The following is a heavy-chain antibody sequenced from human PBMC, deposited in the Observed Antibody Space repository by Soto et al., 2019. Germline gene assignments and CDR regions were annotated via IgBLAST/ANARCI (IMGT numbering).Heavy chain of an antibody. CDR1: GGYFSGYS. CDR2: INHSGST. V-gene: IGHV4-34*01. J-gene: IGHJ6*02. Sequence: SATLSLTRAVYGGYFSGYSRSWVSQHPRKGLEWVGEINHSGSTNYNPSLKSRVTISVDTSKNQCSMKLSSVTCADKAVYYCARGRRSSFYYYYGMDFWGQGTTVTVSS. CDR3: ARGRRSSFYYYYGMDF. D-gene: IGHD6-13*01.